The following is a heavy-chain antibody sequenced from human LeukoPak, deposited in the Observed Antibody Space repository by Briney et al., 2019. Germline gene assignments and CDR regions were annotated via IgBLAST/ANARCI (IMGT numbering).Heavy chain of an antibody. CDR2: IFYSGST. J-gene: IGHJ6*03. CDR3: AREETHQYYVYYMDV. Sequence: SETVPLTCTGSGCSIRNHQWRWLGQPPCKGREWIGYIFYSGSTNYTPSLKSRVAISLDASKNQFSVKLSSGTGADAAVYYCAREETHQYYVYYMDVWGKGTTVTVSS. CDR1: GCSIRNHQ. V-gene: IGHV4-59*11.